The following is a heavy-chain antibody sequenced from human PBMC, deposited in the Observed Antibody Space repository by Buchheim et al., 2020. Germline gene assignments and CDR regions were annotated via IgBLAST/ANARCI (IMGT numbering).Heavy chain of an antibody. J-gene: IGHJ4*02. D-gene: IGHD1-26*01. Sequence: EVHLVASGGVLVQPGGSLRLSCTGSGFTFNTYEMNWVRQAPGKGLEWVSYISGSGSVIDYADSVKGRFTISRDNAKNSLYLQMNSLRVEDTAVYYCARVGATYFWGQGTL. V-gene: IGHV3-48*03. CDR3: ARVGATYF. CDR2: ISGSGSVI. CDR1: GFTFNTYE.